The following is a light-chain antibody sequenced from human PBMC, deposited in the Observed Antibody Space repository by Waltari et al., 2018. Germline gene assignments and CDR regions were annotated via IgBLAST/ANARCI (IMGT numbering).Light chain of an antibody. CDR1: QSVLHTANNRND. V-gene: IGKV4-1*01. J-gene: IGKJ4*01. CDR3: QQYFGLPLT. Sequence: DIVMTQSPDSLAVSLGERATINCNSSQSVLHTANNRNDLAWYRQKPGQPPKLLIYWASTRESGVPDRFSGSGSGTDFTLTISSLQAEDVAVYYCQQYFGLPLTFGGGTKLEIK. CDR2: WAS.